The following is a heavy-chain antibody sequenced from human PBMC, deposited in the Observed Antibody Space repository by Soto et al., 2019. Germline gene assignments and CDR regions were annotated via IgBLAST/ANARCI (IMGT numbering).Heavy chain of an antibody. Sequence: EVQLVESGGGLVKPGGSLRLSCAASGFTFSSYDMNWVRQAPGKGLEYVSSITTSGSYIYYGDSVRGRFTISRDNAKNSLFLQLDRLIAEDTSVYDCVRSGTAPMLRHNWFDPWGQGTLVTVSS. J-gene: IGHJ5*02. V-gene: IGHV3-21*01. CDR1: GFTFSSYD. CDR2: ITTSGSYI. CDR3: VRSGTAPMLRHNWFDP. D-gene: IGHD1-1*01.